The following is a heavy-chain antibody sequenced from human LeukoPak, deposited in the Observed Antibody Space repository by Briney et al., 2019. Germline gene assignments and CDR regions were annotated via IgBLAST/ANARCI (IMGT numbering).Heavy chain of an antibody. V-gene: IGHV4-34*01. CDR3: AIDLVRGVTDAFDI. J-gene: IGHJ3*02. D-gene: IGHD3-10*01. Sequence: SETLSLTCAVYGGSFSGYYWSWIRQPPGKGLEWIGEINHSGSTNYNPSLKSRVTISVDTSKNQFSLKLSSVTAADTAVYYCAIDLVRGVTDAFDIWGQGTMVTVSS. CDR1: GGSFSGYY. CDR2: INHSGST.